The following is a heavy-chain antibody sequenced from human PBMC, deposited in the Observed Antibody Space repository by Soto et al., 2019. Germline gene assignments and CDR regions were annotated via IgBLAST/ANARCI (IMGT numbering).Heavy chain of an antibody. Sequence: GGSLRLSCAASGFTFSSYAMHWVRQAPGKGLEWVAVISYDGSNKYYADSVQGRFTISRDNSKNTLYLQMNSLRAEDTAVYYCARDQDDDILTGYDYWGQGSLVTVSS. J-gene: IGHJ4*02. CDR1: GFTFSSYA. D-gene: IGHD3-9*01. CDR3: ARDQDDDILTGYDY. CDR2: ISYDGSNK. V-gene: IGHV3-30-3*01.